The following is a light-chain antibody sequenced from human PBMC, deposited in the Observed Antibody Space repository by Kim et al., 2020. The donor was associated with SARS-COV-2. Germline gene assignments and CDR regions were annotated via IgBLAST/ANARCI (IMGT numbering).Light chain of an antibody. CDR1: SSYVGGYNY. V-gene: IGLV2-14*03. J-gene: IGLJ2*01. CDR2: DVS. CDR3: SSYTSSSTPVV. Sequence: QSVLTQPASVSGSPGQSITISCTGTSSYVGGYNYVSWYQQHPGKAPKLMIYDVSNRPSGVSNRFSGSKSGNTACLTISGLQAEDEADYYCSSYTSSSTPVVFGGGTQLTVL.